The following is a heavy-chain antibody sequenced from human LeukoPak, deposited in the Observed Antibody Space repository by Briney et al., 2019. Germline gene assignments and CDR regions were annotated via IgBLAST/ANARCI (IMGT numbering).Heavy chain of an antibody. CDR1: GFTFSNYA. V-gene: IGHV3-23*01. CDR2: ITVNGGST. CDR3: ATGSTWFFSS. Sequence: GGSLRLSCAASGFTFSNYAMTWVRQAPGKGLEWVSAITVNGGSTKYADSVKGRFTISRDNSKNTLYLQMNSLRAEDTAIYYCATGSTWFFSSWGQGTLVTVSP. D-gene: IGHD6-19*01. J-gene: IGHJ4*02.